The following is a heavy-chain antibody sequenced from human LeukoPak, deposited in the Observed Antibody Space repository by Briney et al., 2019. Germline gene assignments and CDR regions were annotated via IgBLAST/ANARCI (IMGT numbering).Heavy chain of an antibody. CDR3: ARGSSIAARRKSPKVFGVDY. CDR2: LYSGGST. J-gene: IGHJ4*02. V-gene: IGHV3-66*01. CDR1: GFTVSSNY. D-gene: IGHD6-6*01. Sequence: GGSLRLSCAASGFTVSSNYMTWVRQPPGKGLEWVSVLYSGGSTYYADSVKGRFTISRDNSKNTLYLQMNSLRVEDTAVYYCARGSSIAARRKSPKVFGVDYWGQGTLVTVSS.